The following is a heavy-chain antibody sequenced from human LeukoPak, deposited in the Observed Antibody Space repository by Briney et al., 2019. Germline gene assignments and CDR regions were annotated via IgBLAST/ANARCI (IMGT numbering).Heavy chain of an antibody. CDR1: GFTFSSYA. D-gene: IGHD3-10*01. J-gene: IGHJ4*02. CDR2: ISGSGGST. CDR3: AKATMVRYFDY. Sequence: GGSLRLSCAASGFTFSSYAMSWVRQAPGKGLEWVSAISGSGGSTYYADSVKGRFTISRDNSKNTLYLQMNCLRAEDAAVYYCAKATMVRYFDYWGQGTLVTVSS. V-gene: IGHV3-23*01.